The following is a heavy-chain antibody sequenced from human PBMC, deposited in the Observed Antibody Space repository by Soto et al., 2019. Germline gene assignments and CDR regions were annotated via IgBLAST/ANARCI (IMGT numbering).Heavy chain of an antibody. CDR3: ARSYCADSVSCNWFDP. CDR1: GDSSSTYY. J-gene: IGHJ5*02. V-gene: IGHV4-59*01. Sequence: QVQLQESGPGLVKSSETLSLTCSVSGDSSSTYYWGCIRQPPGKGLEWISYINYSGRSNHNPSLKSRLSISVDASKNLVALKLASVTAADTAVYYCARSYCADSVSCNWFDPWGQGTLVVVSS. CDR2: INYSGRS. D-gene: IGHD2-8*02.